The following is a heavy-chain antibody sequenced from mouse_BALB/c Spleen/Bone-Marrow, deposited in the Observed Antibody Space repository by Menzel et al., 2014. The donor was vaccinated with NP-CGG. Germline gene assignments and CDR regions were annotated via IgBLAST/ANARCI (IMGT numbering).Heavy chain of an antibody. CDR2: ISTYYGDA. D-gene: IGHD2-14*01. J-gene: IGHJ4*01. V-gene: IGHV1S137*01. CDR3: ARSGKVRNAMDY. CDR1: GYTFTDYA. Sequence: QVQLQQSGAELVRPGVSVKISCKGSGYTFTDYAMHWVKQSHAKSLEWIGVISTYYGDASYNQKFKGKATMTVDKSSSTAYMELARLTSEGSAIYYCARSGKVRNAMDYWGQGTSVTVSS.